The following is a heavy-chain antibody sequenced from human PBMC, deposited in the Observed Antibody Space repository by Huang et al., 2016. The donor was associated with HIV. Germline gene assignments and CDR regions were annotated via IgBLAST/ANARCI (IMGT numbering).Heavy chain of an antibody. CDR3: ARRFSSSSGYFDY. Sequence: VQLVQSGAEVKKPGESLKISCKGSGYSFSSYWIAWVRQMPGKGLEWMWIIFPDDSDTTYSPSFEGQVTSSADKSIGTAYLQWSSLKASDTAMYYCARRFSSSSGYFDYWGQGSLVTVSS. CDR1: GYSFSSYW. J-gene: IGHJ4*02. V-gene: IGHV5-51*01. CDR2: IFPDDSDT. D-gene: IGHD6-6*01.